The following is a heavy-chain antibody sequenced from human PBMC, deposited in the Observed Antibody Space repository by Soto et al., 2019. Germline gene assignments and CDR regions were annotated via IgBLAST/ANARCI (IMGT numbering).Heavy chain of an antibody. Sequence: QVQLQQWGAGLLKPSETLSLTCAVYGGSFSGYYWSWIRQPPGKGLEWIGEINHSGSTNYNPSLKRRVTLSVDTSKNQFSLKLSSVTAADTAVYYCARVRRAFDYWGQGTLVTVSS. CDR1: GGSFSGYY. CDR2: INHSGST. J-gene: IGHJ4*02. V-gene: IGHV4-34*01. CDR3: ARVRRAFDY.